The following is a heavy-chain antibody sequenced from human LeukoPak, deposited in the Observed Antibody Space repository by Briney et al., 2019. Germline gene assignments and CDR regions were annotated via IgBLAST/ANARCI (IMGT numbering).Heavy chain of an antibody. Sequence: GGSLRLSCAASGFSFSNYGFHWVRQAPGKGLDWVSAISYDGKNIHYADSVKGRFTISRDDSKTTVYLLMNSLRAEDTAVYYCAREVAPLYFHYGMDVWGEGTTVTVSS. CDR1: GFSFSNYG. J-gene: IGHJ6*01. V-gene: IGHV3-33*01. CDR3: AREVAPLYFHYGMDV. D-gene: IGHD2-21*01. CDR2: ISYDGKNI.